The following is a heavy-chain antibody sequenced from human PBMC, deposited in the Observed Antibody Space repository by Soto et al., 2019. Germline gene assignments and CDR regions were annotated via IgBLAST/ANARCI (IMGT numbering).Heavy chain of an antibody. V-gene: IGHV1-2*02. CDR2: INPNSGGT. CDR3: ARDREPRYSYGSDFDL. J-gene: IGHJ2*01. Sequence: SVKVSCKASGYTFTGHYMHWVRQAPGQGLEWMGWINPNSGGTNYAQKFQGRVTMTRDTSISTAYMELSRLRSDDTAGYYCARDREPRYSYGSDFDLWGRGTLVIVSS. CDR1: GYTFTGHY. D-gene: IGHD5-18*01.